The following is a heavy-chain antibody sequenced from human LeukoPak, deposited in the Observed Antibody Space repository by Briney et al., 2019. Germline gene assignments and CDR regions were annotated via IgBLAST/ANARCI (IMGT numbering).Heavy chain of an antibody. D-gene: IGHD2-8*01. CDR2: ISGSGGST. V-gene: IGHV3-23*01. Sequence: GGSLRLSCAASGFTFSSYAMSWVRQAPGKGLEWVSAISGSGGSTYYADSVKGRFTISRDNSKNTLYLQMNSLRAEDTAVYYCAKNKPTRRIVLMVYAHNYFDYWGQGTLVTVS. CDR3: AKNKPTRRIVLMVYAHNYFDY. CDR1: GFTFSSYA. J-gene: IGHJ4*02.